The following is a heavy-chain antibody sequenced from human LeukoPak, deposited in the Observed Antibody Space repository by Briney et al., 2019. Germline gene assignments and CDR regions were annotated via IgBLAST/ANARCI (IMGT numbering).Heavy chain of an antibody. Sequence: PGGSLRLSCAASGFTFSSYAMHWVRQAPGKGLEWVAVISYDGSNKYYADSVKGRFTISRDNSKNTLYLQMNSLRAGDTAVYYCARDSGGTAMVMGRVRFDYWGQGTLVTVSS. D-gene: IGHD5-18*01. CDR2: ISYDGSNK. V-gene: IGHV3-30*04. CDR1: GFTFSSYA. J-gene: IGHJ4*02. CDR3: ARDSGGTAMVMGRVRFDY.